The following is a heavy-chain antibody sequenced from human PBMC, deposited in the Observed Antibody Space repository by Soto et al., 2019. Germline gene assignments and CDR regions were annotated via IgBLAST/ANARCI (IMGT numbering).Heavy chain of an antibody. J-gene: IGHJ4*02. D-gene: IGHD3-3*01. CDR3: AKPAAYDFWSGYYPGLAVAEFFDY. CDR2: ISGSGGST. V-gene: IGHV3-23*01. CDR1: GFTFSSYA. Sequence: GGSLRLSCAASGFTFSSYAMSWVRQAPGKGLEWVSAISGSGGSTYYADSVKGRFTISRDNSKNTLYLQMNSLRAEDTAVYYCAKPAAYDFWSGYYPGLAVAEFFDYWGQGTLVTVSS.